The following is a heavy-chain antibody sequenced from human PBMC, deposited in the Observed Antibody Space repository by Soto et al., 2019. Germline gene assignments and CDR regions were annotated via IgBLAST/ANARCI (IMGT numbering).Heavy chain of an antibody. Sequence: QVQLVQSGAEVKKPGSSVKVSCKASVGTFSSYAISWVRQAPGQGLEWMGGIIPIFGTADYAQRFQGRVTITADESTSTAYMKLTSLRSEDTAVYYCATARSSSAYYYGMDVWGQGTTVTVSS. CDR1: VGTFSSYA. J-gene: IGHJ6*02. CDR3: ATARSSSAYYYGMDV. V-gene: IGHV1-69*12. CDR2: IIPIFGTA. D-gene: IGHD6-6*01.